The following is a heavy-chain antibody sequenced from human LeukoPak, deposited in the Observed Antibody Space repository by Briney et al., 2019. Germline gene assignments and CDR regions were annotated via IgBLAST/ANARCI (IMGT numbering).Heavy chain of an antibody. CDR2: IKQDGSEK. V-gene: IGHV3-7*01. J-gene: IGHJ4*02. D-gene: IGHD3-16*02. CDR1: GFTFSSYW. Sequence: GGSLRLSCAASGFTFSSYWMSWVRQAPGKGLERVANIKQDGSEKYYVDSVKGRFTISRDNAKNSLYLQMNSLRAEDTAVYYCARDEYDYVWGSYPGFGYWGQGTLVTVSS. CDR3: ARDEYDYVWGSYPGFGY.